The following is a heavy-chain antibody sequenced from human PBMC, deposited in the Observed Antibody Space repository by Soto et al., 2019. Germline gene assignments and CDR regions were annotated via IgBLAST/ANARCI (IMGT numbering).Heavy chain of an antibody. V-gene: IGHV4-39*01. CDR2: IYFSGRT. CDR1: GGSISSSGYY. CDR3: GRLEGLATLSYHLDY. Sequence: SETLSLTCTVSGGSISSSGYYWGWIRQSPGEGLEWIGCIYFSGRTYYNPSLKSRVTMSIDTSKNQFSLKLMSLSAADTAVYYCGRLEGLATLSYHLDYWGQGALVTVSS. J-gene: IGHJ4*02. D-gene: IGHD2-2*01.